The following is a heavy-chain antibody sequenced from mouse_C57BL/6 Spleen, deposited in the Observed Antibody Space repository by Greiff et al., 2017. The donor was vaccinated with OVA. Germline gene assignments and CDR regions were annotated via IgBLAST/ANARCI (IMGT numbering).Heavy chain of an antibody. CDR2: IYPSDSET. CDR1: GYTFTSYW. J-gene: IGHJ3*01. Sequence: QVQLQQSGAELVRPGSSVKLSCKASGYTFTSYWMDWVKQRPGQGLEWIGNIYPSDSETHYNQKFKDKATLTVDKSSSTAYMQLSSLTSEDSAVYYCARKDYGNSPFAYWGQGTLVTVSA. CDR3: ARKDYGNSPFAY. D-gene: IGHD2-1*01. V-gene: IGHV1-61*01.